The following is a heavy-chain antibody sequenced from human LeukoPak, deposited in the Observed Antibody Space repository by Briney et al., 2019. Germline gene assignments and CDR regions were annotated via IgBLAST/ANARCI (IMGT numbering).Heavy chain of an antibody. CDR1: GYTFTSYG. Sequence: ASVKVSCKASGYTFTSYGISWVRQAPGKGLEWMGGFDPEDGETIYAQKFQGRVTMTEDTSTDTAYMELSSLRSEDTAVYYCATAIPGVVVPAATGGGYYYYMDVWGKGTTVTVSS. D-gene: IGHD2-2*01. CDR3: ATAIPGVVVPAATGGGYYYYMDV. CDR2: FDPEDGET. J-gene: IGHJ6*03. V-gene: IGHV1-24*01.